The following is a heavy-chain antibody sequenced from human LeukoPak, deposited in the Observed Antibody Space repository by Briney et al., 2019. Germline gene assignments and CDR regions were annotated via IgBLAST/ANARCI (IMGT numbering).Heavy chain of an antibody. CDR3: ARDRGRHSYGRHPESDAFDI. CDR2: ISSSSSYI. CDR1: GFTFGDYG. V-gene: IGHV3-21*01. D-gene: IGHD5-18*01. J-gene: IGHJ3*02. Sequence: GALRLSCTTSGFTFGDYGMSWVRQAPGKGLEWVSSISSSSSYIYYADSVKGRFTISRDNAKNSLYLQMNSLRAEDTAVYYCARDRGRHSYGRHPESDAFDIWGQGTMVTVSS.